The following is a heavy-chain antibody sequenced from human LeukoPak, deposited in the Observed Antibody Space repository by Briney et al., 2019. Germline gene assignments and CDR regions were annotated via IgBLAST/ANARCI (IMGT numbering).Heavy chain of an antibody. D-gene: IGHD2-2*01. CDR2: IYHSGST. V-gene: IGHV4-38-2*02. Sequence: SETLSLTCTVSGYSISSGYYWGWIRQPPGKGLAWIGSIYHSGSTYYNPSLKSRVTISVDRSKNQFSLKLTSVTAADTAVYYCARQGYCSGTSCYAGGDWFDPWGQGTLVTVSS. CDR3: ARQGYCSGTSCYAGGDWFDP. J-gene: IGHJ5*02. CDR1: GYSISSGYY.